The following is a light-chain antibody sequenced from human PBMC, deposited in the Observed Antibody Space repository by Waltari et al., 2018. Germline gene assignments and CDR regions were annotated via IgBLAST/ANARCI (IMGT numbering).Light chain of an antibody. J-gene: IGKJ1*01. CDR1: QSIGDS. CDR2: KAS. Sequence: DIRMTQSPSTLSASVGDGVTITCRASQSIGDSLAWYQQNPGRAPKLLIYKASSLARGVPSRFSGSGSGTEFTLTITSLQPDDFATYYCQQSNTYPWGFGQGTKVDIK. V-gene: IGKV1-5*03. CDR3: QQSNTYPWG.